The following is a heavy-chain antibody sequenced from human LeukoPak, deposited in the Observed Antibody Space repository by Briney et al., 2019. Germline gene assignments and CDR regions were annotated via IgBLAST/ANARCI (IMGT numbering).Heavy chain of an antibody. V-gene: IGHV1-2*06. CDR3: ARGDVLLWFGELFFDY. Sequence: ASVKVSCKASGYTFTGYYMHWVRQAPGEGLEWMGRINPNSGGTNYAQKFQGRVTMTRDTSISTAYMELSRLRSDDTAVYYCARGDVLLWFGELFFDYWGQGTLVTVSS. D-gene: IGHD3-10*01. J-gene: IGHJ4*02. CDR2: INPNSGGT. CDR1: GYTFTGYY.